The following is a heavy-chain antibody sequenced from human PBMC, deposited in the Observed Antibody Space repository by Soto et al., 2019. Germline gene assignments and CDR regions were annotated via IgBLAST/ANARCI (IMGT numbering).Heavy chain of an antibody. V-gene: IGHV4-39*01. D-gene: IGHD6-19*01. J-gene: IGHJ4*02. CDR1: GGSISSSSYY. CDR3: ARRSPSDSSGWYRRAYYFDY. Sequence: PSETLSLTCTVSGGSISSSSYYWGWIRQPPGKGLEWIGSIYYSGSTYYNPSLKSRVTISVDTSKNQFSLKLSSVTAADTAVYYCARRSPSDSSGWYRRAYYFDYWGQGTLVTVSS. CDR2: IYYSGST.